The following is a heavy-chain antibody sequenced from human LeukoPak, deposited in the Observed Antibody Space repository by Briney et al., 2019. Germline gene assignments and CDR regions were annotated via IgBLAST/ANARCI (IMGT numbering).Heavy chain of an antibody. V-gene: IGHV3-21*01. CDR2: ISSSSSYI. J-gene: IGHJ6*02. D-gene: IGHD6-13*01. Sequence: PGGSLRLSCAASGFTFSDHYMNWVRQAPGKGLEWVSSISSSSSYIYYADSVKGRFTISRDNAKNSLYLQMNSLRAEDTAVYYCARDQGIAAAGTGYYGMDVWGQGTTVTVSS. CDR3: ARDQGIAAAGTGYYGMDV. CDR1: GFTFSDHY.